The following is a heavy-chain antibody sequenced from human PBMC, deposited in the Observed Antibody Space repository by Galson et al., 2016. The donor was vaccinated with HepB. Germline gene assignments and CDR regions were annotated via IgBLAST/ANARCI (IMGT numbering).Heavy chain of an antibody. Sequence: SLRLSCAASGFSFSEYYMTWIRQAPGKGLEWLSYISGGGTIIHNAESVKGRFTISRDNAKNSLYLQINSLRAEDTSVYYCGRGPIFGVVTESLSWFDHWGRGTLVTVSS. V-gene: IGHV3-11*01. D-gene: IGHD3-3*01. J-gene: IGHJ5*02. CDR2: ISGGGTII. CDR3: GRGPIFGVVTESLSWFDH. CDR1: GFSFSEYY.